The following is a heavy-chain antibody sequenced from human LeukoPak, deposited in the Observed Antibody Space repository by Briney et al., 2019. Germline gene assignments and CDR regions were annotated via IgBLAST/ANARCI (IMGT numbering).Heavy chain of an antibody. V-gene: IGHV3-23*01. Sequence: PGGSLRLSCAASGFTFSSYAMSWVRQAPGKGLEWVSAISGSGGSTYYADSVKRRFTISRDNSKNTLYLQMNSLRAEDTAVYYCAKREELNYYYYYMDVWGKGTTVTVSS. CDR1: GFTFSSYA. J-gene: IGHJ6*03. D-gene: IGHD2-21*01. CDR3: AKREELNYYYYYMDV. CDR2: ISGSGGST.